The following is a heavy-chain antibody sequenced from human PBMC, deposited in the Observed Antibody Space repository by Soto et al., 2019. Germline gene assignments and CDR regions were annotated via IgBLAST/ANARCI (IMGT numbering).Heavy chain of an antibody. CDR3: AHSVPYCSSTSCYRSFDY. Sequence: SGPTLVNPTQTLTLTCTFSGFSLSTSGVGVGWIRQPPGKALEWLALIYWDDDKRYSPSLKSRLTITKDTSKNQVVLTMTNMDPVDTATYYFAHSVPYCSSTSCYRSFDYWGQGTLVTVSS. J-gene: IGHJ4*02. CDR2: IYWDDDK. V-gene: IGHV2-5*02. CDR1: GFSLSTSGVG. D-gene: IGHD2-2*01.